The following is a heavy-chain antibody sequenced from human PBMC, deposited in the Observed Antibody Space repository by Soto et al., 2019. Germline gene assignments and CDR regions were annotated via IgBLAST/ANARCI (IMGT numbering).Heavy chain of an antibody. CDR1: GGTFSSYA. V-gene: IGHV1-69*13. D-gene: IGHD3-22*01. CDR2: IIPIFGTA. J-gene: IGHJ6*02. CDR3: GSGQGYYYDSSGLGPYYYYYGMDV. Sequence: SVKVSCKASGGTFSSYAISWVRQAPGQGLEWMGGIIPIFGTANYAQKFQGRVTITADESTSTAYMELSSLRSEDTAVYYCGSGQGYYYDSSGLGPYYYYYGMDVWGQGTTVTVSS.